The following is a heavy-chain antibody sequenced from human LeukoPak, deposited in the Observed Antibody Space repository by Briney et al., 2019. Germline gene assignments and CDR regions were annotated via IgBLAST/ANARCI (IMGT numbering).Heavy chain of an antibody. CDR2: IYSGGST. J-gene: IGHJ5*02. V-gene: IGHV3-66*01. CDR3: ARGHYDFWSGWFDP. D-gene: IGHD3-3*01. CDR1: GFTVSSNY. Sequence: QSGGSLRLSCAASGFTVSSNYMSWVRQAPGKGLEWVSVIYSGGSTYYADSVKGRFTISRDNSKNMLYLQMNSLRAEDTAVYYCARGHYDFWSGWFDPWGQGTLVTVSS.